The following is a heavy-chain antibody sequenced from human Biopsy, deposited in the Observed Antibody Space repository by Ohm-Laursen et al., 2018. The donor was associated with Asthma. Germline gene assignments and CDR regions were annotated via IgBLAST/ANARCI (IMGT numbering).Heavy chain of an antibody. CDR2: INYRGDT. CDR3: VRGEEVAGTYFKD. D-gene: IGHD6-19*01. V-gene: IGHV4-34*01. J-gene: IGHJ1*01. CDR1: GGSFTHYF. Sequence: GTLSLTCIISGGSFTHYFWMWIRQPPGKGLEWIGEINYRGDTNYNPPLESRVSISVDTSTYHFSLRLNSVTAADTAVYYCVRGEEVAGTYFKDWDQGTLVTVSS.